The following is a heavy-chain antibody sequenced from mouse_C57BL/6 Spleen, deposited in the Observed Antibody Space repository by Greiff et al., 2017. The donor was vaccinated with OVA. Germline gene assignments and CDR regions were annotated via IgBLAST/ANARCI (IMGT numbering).Heavy chain of an antibody. J-gene: IGHJ1*03. D-gene: IGHD2-2*01. CDR3: ARRSTMVTSYWYFDV. CDR1: GYTFTSYD. Sequence: VQLQQSGPELVKPGASVKLSCKASGYTFTSYDINWVKQRPGQGLEWIGWLYPRDGSTKYNEKFKGKATLTVDTSSSTAYMELHSLTSEDSAVYFCARRSTMVTSYWYFDVWGTGTTVTVSS. V-gene: IGHV1-85*01. CDR2: LYPRDGST.